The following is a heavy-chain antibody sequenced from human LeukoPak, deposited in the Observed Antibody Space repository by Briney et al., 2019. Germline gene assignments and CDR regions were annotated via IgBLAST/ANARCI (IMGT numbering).Heavy chain of an antibody. CDR1: GGSISSGRYY. CDR2: IYTSGST. CDR3: ARRSSIFGVVI. V-gene: IGHV4-61*02. J-gene: IGHJ4*02. Sequence: PSETLSLTCTVSGGSISSGRYYWRWIRQPAGKGLEWIGRIYTSGSTNYNPSLKSRVTISVDTSKNQFSLKLSSVTSADTAVYYCARRSSIFGVVIWGQGTLVTVSS. D-gene: IGHD3-3*01.